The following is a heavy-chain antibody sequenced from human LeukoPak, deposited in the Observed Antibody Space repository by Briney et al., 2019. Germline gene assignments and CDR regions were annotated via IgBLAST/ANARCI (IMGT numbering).Heavy chain of an antibody. Sequence: ASVKVSCKASGYTVTSYDINWVRQATGQGLEWMGWRNPNSGNTGYAQKFQGRVTMTRNTSISTAYMELSSLRSEDTAVYYCARGDFWSAPLGQDKDYWGQGTLVTVSS. J-gene: IGHJ4*02. CDR1: GYTVTSYD. D-gene: IGHD3-3*01. V-gene: IGHV1-8*01. CDR2: RNPNSGNT. CDR3: ARGDFWSAPLGQDKDY.